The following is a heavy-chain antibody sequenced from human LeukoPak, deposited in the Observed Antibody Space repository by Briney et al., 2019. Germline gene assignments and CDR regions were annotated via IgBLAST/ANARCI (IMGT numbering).Heavy chain of an antibody. CDR1: GYTFTSYG. CDR2: ISAYIGNT. D-gene: IGHD6-13*01. V-gene: IGHV1-18*01. CDR3: ARDRSIAAAGLPDY. J-gene: IGHJ4*02. Sequence: GASVKVSCKTSGYTFTSYGITWVRQAPGQGLEWMGWISAYIGNTNYAQKFQGRVTMTRDTSTSTVYMELSSLRSEDTAVYYCARDRSIAAAGLPDYWGQGTLVTVSS.